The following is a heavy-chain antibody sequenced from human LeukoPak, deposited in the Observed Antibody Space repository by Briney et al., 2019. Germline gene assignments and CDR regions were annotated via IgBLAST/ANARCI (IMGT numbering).Heavy chain of an antibody. CDR3: ARDCTNGVCPVSYYGMDV. CDR1: GGTFSSYA. J-gene: IGHJ6*02. Sequence: ASVKVSCKASGGTFSSYAISWVRQAPGQGLEWMGGIIPIFGTANYAQKFQGRVTITADESTSTAYMELSSLRSEDTAVYYCARDCTNGVCPVSYYGMDVWGQGTTVTVSS. V-gene: IGHV1-69*13. CDR2: IIPIFGTA. D-gene: IGHD2-8*01.